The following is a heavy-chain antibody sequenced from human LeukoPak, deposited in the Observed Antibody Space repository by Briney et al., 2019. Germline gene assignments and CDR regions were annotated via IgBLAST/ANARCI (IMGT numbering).Heavy chain of an antibody. Sequence: GGSLRLSCAASGFTFSSYGMHWVRQAPGKGLEWVAVIWYGGSNKYYADSVKGRFTISRDNSKNTLYLQMNSLRAEDAAVYYCASPNIGAFDIWGQGTMVTVSS. CDR2: IWYGGSNK. CDR3: ASPNIGAFDI. D-gene: IGHD2/OR15-2a*01. V-gene: IGHV3-33*08. CDR1: GFTFSSYG. J-gene: IGHJ3*02.